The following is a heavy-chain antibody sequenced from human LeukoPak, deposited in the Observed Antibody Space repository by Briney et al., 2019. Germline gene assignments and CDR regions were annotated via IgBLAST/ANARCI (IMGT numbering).Heavy chain of an antibody. D-gene: IGHD5-24*01. CDR3: ARGRPYGYNAHPPFYYFDY. V-gene: IGHV4-4*07. CDR2: IYTSGST. CDR1: GGSISSYY. J-gene: IGHJ4*02. Sequence: PSETLSLTCNVSGGSISSYYWSWIRQPAGKGLEWIGRIYTSGSTNYNPSLKSRVTMSVDTSKNQFSLKLSSVTAADTAVYYCARGRPYGYNAHPPFYYFDYWGQGTLVTVSS.